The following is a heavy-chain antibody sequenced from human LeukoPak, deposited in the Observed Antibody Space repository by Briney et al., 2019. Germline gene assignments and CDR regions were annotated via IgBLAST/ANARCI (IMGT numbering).Heavy chain of an antibody. D-gene: IGHD3-22*01. J-gene: IGHJ4*02. CDR2: ISGSGGST. V-gene: IGHV3-23*01. CDR3: ARDDWYYDSSGYYS. Sequence: PGGSLRLSCAASGFTFSSYAMSWVRQAPGKGLEWVSAISGSGGSTYYADSVKGRFTISRDNSKNTLYLQMNSLRAEDTAVYYCARDDWYYDSSGYYSWGQGTLVTVSS. CDR1: GFTFSSYA.